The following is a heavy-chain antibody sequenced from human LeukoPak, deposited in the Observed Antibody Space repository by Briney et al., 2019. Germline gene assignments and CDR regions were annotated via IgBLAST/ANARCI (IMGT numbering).Heavy chain of an antibody. V-gene: IGHV3-23*01. CDR1: GFTFSNFD. CDR3: AKDRIPDGKYSIDF. CDR2: FCGSGITT. J-gene: IGHJ4*02. Sequence: GGSLRLSCAASGFTFSNFDMTCVRQAPGKGLEWVSGFCGSGITTFNADIVKVRVTISRDNSEITLFLQLNSLRAEDTAVYYCAKDRIPDGKYSIDFWGQGTLVTVSS. D-gene: IGHD5-24*01.